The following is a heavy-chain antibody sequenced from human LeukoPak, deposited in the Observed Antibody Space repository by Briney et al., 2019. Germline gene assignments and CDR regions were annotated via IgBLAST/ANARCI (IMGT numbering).Heavy chain of an antibody. CDR2: IYYSGST. J-gene: IGHJ5*02. D-gene: IGHD2/OR15-2a*01. V-gene: IGHV4-59*01. CDR1: GGSINSYY. CDR3: VRGFTLFDP. Sequence: SETLSLTCSVSGGSINSYYWSWIRQPPGKGLEWIGQIYYSGSTNYNPSLKSRVTISVDTSKNQFSLNLSSVTAADTALYYCVRGFTLFDPWGQGTLVTVSS.